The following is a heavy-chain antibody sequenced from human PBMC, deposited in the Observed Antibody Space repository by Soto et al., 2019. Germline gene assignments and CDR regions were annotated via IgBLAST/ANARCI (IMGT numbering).Heavy chain of an antibody. V-gene: IGHV3-23*01. Sequence: HPGGSLRLSCAASGFTFSSYAMSWVRQAPGKGLEWVSAISGSGGSTYYADSVKGRFTISRDNSKNTLYLQMNSLRAEDTAVYYCAKEGYSSGWVVYYYYYGMDVWGQGTTVTVSS. CDR1: GFTFSSYA. CDR3: AKEGYSSGWVVYYYYYGMDV. D-gene: IGHD6-19*01. J-gene: IGHJ6*02. CDR2: ISGSGGST.